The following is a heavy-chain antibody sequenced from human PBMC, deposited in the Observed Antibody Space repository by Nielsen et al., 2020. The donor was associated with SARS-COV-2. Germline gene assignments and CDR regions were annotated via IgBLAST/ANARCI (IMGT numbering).Heavy chain of an antibody. CDR3: AVCTSCYTHYYYYGMDV. D-gene: IGHD2-2*02. Sequence: GESLKISCAASGFTFKNYAMSWVRQAPGKGLEWVSAISGSGEKTYYTDAVKGRFTISRDNSKNTLYLQMNSLRAEDTAVYYCAVCTSCYTHYYYYGMDVWGQGTTVIVSS. V-gene: IGHV3-23*01. J-gene: IGHJ6*02. CDR2: ISGSGEKT. CDR1: GFTFKNYA.